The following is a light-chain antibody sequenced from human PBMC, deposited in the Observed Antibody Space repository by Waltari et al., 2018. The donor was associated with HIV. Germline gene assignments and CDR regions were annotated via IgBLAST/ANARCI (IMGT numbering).Light chain of an antibody. J-gene: IGLJ1*01. CDR1: SSNNGVTS. CDR2: NND. Sequence: QSVLTQPPSASGTPGQRVAISCSGSSSNNGVTSVIWYQQLPGTAPKPLIYNNDQRPSGVPDRFSGSKSGTSASLAISGLQSEDEADYYCAAWDDSLIGHVFGSGTRVTVL. CDR3: AAWDDSLIGHV. V-gene: IGLV1-44*01.